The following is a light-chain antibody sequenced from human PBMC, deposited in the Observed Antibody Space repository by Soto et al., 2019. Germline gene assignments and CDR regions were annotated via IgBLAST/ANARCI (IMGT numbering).Light chain of an antibody. CDR1: QSVSSN. CDR2: GAS. Sequence: ELVLTQSPATLSLSPGERATLSCRASQSVSSNLAWYQQKPGQAPRLLIYGASTRATGIPARFSGSGSGKEFTLTISSLQSEDFAVDYCQQYNNWPRTVGQGTKVDIK. J-gene: IGKJ1*01. V-gene: IGKV3-15*01. CDR3: QQYNNWPRT.